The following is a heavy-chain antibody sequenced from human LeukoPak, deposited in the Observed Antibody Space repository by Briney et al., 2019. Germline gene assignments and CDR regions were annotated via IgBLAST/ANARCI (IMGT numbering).Heavy chain of an antibody. D-gene: IGHD5-18*01. J-gene: IGHJ4*02. Sequence: PGGSLRLSCAASGFTFSSYSMNWVRQAPGKGLEWVSSISSSSSYIYYADSVKGRFTISRDNAKNSLYLQMNSLRAEDTAVYYCARDGYSYGYLFSQPDYWGQGTLVTVSS. V-gene: IGHV3-21*01. CDR1: GFTFSSYS. CDR3: ARDGYSYGYLFSQPDY. CDR2: ISSSSSYI.